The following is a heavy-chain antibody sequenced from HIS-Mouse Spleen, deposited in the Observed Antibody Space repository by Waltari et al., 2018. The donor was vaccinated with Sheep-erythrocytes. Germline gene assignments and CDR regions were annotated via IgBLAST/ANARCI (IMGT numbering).Heavy chain of an antibody. J-gene: IGHJ4*02. CDR1: GFSFDDYA. CDR3: AKDISRNIVVVPAAVGDY. V-gene: IGHV3-9*01. Sequence: GRSLRLSCSASGFSFDDYAMHWVRQAPGKGLEWVSGISWHSGSIGHADSVKGRFTIPRDNAKNSLYLQMNSLRAEDTALYYCAKDISRNIVVVPAAVGDYWGQGTLVTVSS. D-gene: IGHD2-2*01. CDR2: ISWHSGSI.